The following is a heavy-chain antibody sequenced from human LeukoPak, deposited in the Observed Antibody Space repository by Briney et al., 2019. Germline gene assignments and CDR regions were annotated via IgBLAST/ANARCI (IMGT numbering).Heavy chain of an antibody. Sequence: ASVKVSCKASGYTFNGYYLHWVRQAPGQGLEWMGWINPNSGGTNYAQNFQGRVTMTRDTSISTAYMELSRLWSDDTAVYYCARWMTTVITPDYWGQGTLVTVSS. CDR2: INPNSGGT. J-gene: IGHJ4*02. CDR3: ARWMTTVITPDY. D-gene: IGHD4-11*01. CDR1: GYTFNGYY. V-gene: IGHV1-2*02.